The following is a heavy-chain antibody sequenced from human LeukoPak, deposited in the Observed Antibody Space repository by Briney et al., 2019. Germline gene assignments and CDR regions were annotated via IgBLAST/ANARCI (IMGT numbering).Heavy chain of an antibody. D-gene: IGHD7-27*01. Sequence: PGGSLRLSCAASGFTFSSYEMNWVRQAPGKGLEWVSCISSSGSTIYYADSVKGRFTISRDNAKKLLFLQMNSLRAEDTAVYYCAREEGGRLGIDYYFDYWGQGTLVTVSS. J-gene: IGHJ4*02. V-gene: IGHV3-48*03. CDR3: AREEGGRLGIDYYFDY. CDR1: GFTFSSYE. CDR2: ISSSGSTI.